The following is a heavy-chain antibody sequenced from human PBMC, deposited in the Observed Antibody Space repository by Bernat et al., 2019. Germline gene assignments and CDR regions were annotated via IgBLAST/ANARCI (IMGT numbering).Heavy chain of an antibody. CDR1: GFTFSSYG. Sequence: QVQLVESGGGVVQPGRSLRLSCAASGFTFSSYGMHWVRQAPGKGLERVAVIWYDGSNKYYADSVKGRFTISRDNSKNKLYLQMNGLRAEDTAVYECAKYPINYYGSVSDYKKNWFDPWGQGTLVTVSS. V-gene: IGHV3-33*06. CDR2: IWYDGSNK. D-gene: IGHD3-10*01. J-gene: IGHJ5*02. CDR3: AKYPINYYGSVSDYKKNWFDP.